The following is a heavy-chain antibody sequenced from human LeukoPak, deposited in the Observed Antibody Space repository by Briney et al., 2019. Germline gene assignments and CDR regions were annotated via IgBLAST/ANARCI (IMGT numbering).Heavy chain of an antibody. Sequence: PGGSLRLSCSASGFTFSSYAMHWVRQAPGKGLEYVSAISSNGGSTYYADSVKGRFTISRDNSKNTLYRQMSSLRAEDTAVYYCVKPQPGGGFDYWGQGTLVTVSS. V-gene: IGHV3-64D*09. J-gene: IGHJ4*02. D-gene: IGHD1-14*01. CDR2: ISSNGGST. CDR3: VKPQPGGGFDY. CDR1: GFTFSSYA.